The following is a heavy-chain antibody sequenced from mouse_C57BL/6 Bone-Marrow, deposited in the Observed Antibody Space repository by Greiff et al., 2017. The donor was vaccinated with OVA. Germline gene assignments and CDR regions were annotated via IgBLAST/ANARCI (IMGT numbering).Heavy chain of an antibody. V-gene: IGHV1-50*01. D-gene: IGHD2-3*01. J-gene: IGHJ3*01. CDR1: VYTFTSYW. CDR3: SRGGDGYSFAD. Sequence: VQLQHPGAELVKPGASVKLSCKASVYTFTSYWMQWVTQRPGQGLEWIGEIDPSDSYPNYPQKFKGKATLTVDTSASTAYMQHRSMTSEDSAVYYWSRGGDGYSFADWGQGTLVTVSA. CDR2: IDPSDSYP.